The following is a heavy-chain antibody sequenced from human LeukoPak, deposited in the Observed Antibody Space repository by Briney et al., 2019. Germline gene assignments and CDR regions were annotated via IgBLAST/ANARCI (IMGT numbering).Heavy chain of an antibody. D-gene: IGHD4-17*01. CDR2: INHSGST. Sequence: PSETLSLTCAVSGGSISSGGYSWSWIRQPPGKGLEWIGEINHSGSTNYNPSLKSRVTISVDTSKNQFSLKLSSVTAADTAVYYCARGDSATVTYYFDYWGQGTLVTVSS. V-gene: IGHV4-34*01. J-gene: IGHJ4*02. CDR1: GGSISSGGYS. CDR3: ARGDSATVTYYFDY.